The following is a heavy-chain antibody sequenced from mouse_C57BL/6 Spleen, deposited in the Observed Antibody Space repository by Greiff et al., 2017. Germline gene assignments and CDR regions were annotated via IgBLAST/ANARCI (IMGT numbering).Heavy chain of an antibody. J-gene: IGHJ3*01. Sequence: EVQLQQSGPELVKPGASVKISCKASGYTFTDYYMNWVKQSHGKSLEWIGDINPNNGGTSYNQKFKGKATLTVDKSSSTAYMELRSLTSEDSAVYYCARERGILLRSFAYWGQGTLVTVSA. D-gene: IGHD1-1*01. CDR1: GYTFTDYY. CDR3: ARERGILLRSFAY. V-gene: IGHV1-26*01. CDR2: INPNNGGT.